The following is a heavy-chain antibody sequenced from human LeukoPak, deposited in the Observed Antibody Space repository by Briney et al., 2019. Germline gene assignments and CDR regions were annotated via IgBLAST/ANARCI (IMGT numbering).Heavy chain of an antibody. CDR1: GFTFSSYA. CDR3: ARGVTVTTDF. D-gene: IGHD4-17*01. V-gene: IGHV3-23*01. Sequence: PGGSLRLSCAASGFTFSSYAMSWVRQAPGKGLEWVSGSGSGGSTHYADSVKGRFTISRDNSKNTVYLQMSSLRGEDTAIYYCARGVTVTTDFWGQGTLVTVSS. J-gene: IGHJ4*02. CDR2: SGSGGST.